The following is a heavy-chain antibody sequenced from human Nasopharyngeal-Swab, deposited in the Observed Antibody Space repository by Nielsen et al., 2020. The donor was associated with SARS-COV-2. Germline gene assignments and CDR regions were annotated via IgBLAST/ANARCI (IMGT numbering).Heavy chain of an antibody. CDR2: ISHAGTT. V-gene: IGHV4-34*04. Sequence: SETLSLTCAVSGGSFSGYYWSWIRQPPGQGRQWIGEISHAGTTNHNPSLKSRATISVDTSKKQFSLRLSSVTAADAAVYYCAATDYDSGSYGVALDYWGQGTLVTVSS. CDR3: AATDYDSGSYGVALDY. D-gene: IGHD3-10*01. CDR1: GGSFSGYY. J-gene: IGHJ4*02.